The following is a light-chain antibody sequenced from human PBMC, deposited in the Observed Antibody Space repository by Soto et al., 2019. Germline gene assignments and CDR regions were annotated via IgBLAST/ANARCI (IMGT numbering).Light chain of an antibody. CDR2: ATS. CDR3: KQTNSFPLT. Sequence: DSQMTESPSSVSASVGDIVRITCVASQGISNWLAWYQQKPGKAPKLLIYATSSLQSGVPSRFAGRGSGTDFTLTISSLQTEDFATYSCKQTNSFPLTFGTGTKVDIK. CDR1: QGISNW. V-gene: IGKV1-12*01. J-gene: IGKJ3*01.